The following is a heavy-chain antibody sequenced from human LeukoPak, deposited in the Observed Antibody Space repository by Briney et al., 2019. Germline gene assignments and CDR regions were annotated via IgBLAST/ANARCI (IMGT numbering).Heavy chain of an antibody. V-gene: IGHV4-59*12. CDR3: ARGRVRSCSSTSCFFAAYAGNWFDP. CDR1: GGSISSYY. D-gene: IGHD2-2*01. Sequence: NPSETLSLTCTVSGGSISSYYWSWIRQPPGKGLEWIGYIYYSGSTNYNPSLKSRVTISVDTSKNQFSLKLSSVTAADTAVYYCARGRVRSCSSTSCFFAAYAGNWFDPWGQGTLVTVSS. CDR2: IYYSGST. J-gene: IGHJ5*02.